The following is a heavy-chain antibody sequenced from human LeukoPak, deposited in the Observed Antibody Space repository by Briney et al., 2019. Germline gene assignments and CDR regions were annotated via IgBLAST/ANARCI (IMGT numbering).Heavy chain of an antibody. CDR1: GFIFSSYA. V-gene: IGHV3-23*01. CDR2: ITSSGGST. Sequence: PGGSLRLSCTASGFIFSSYAMTWVRQAPGKGLEWVSSITSSGGSTYYADSVKGRFTISRDNSKNTLYLQMDSLRAEDTAIYSCAKGSSSSGTYGAIDYWGQGTLVTVSS. J-gene: IGHJ4*02. CDR3: AKGSSSSGTYGAIDY. D-gene: IGHD6-19*01.